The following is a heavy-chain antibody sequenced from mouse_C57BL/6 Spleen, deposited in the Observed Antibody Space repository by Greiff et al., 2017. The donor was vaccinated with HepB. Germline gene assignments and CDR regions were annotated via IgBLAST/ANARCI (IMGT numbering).Heavy chain of an antibody. J-gene: IGHJ2*01. CDR1: GYTFTDYY. CDR2: INPYNGGT. Sequence: EVHLVESGPVLVKPGASVKMSCKASGYTFTDYYMNWVKQSHGKSLEWIGVINPYNGGTSYNQKFKGKATLTVDKSSSTAYMELNSLTSEDSAVYYCARDGSSSFDYWGQGTTLTVSS. CDR3: ARDGSSSFDY. V-gene: IGHV1-19*01. D-gene: IGHD1-1*01.